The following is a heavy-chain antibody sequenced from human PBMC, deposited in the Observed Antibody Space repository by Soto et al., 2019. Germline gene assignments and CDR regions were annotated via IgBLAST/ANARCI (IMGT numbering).Heavy chain of an antibody. CDR3: ASWGKDYDSSGYAQH. CDR1: GGSISSGCYY. V-gene: IGHV4-31*03. Sequence: TLSLTCTVSGGSISSGCYYWSWIRQHPGKGLEWIGYIYYSGSTYYNPSLKSRVTISVDTSKNQFSLKLSSVTAADTAVYYCASWGKDYDSSGYAQHWGQGTLVTVSS. D-gene: IGHD3-22*01. J-gene: IGHJ1*01. CDR2: IYYSGST.